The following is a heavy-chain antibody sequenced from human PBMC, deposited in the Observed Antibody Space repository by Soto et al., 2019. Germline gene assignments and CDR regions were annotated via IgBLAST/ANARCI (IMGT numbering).Heavy chain of an antibody. V-gene: IGHV4-31*03. CDR1: GGSISSGGYY. D-gene: IGHD3-10*01. Sequence: QVQLQESGPGLVKPSQTLSLTCTVSGGSISSGGYYWSWIRQHPGKGLEWIGYIYYSGSTYYNPSLKSRVTISVDTSKNQFSLKLSSVTAADTAVYYCARSYGSGSYYHDAFDTWGQGTMVTVSS. CDR3: ARSYGSGSYYHDAFDT. J-gene: IGHJ3*02. CDR2: IYYSGST.